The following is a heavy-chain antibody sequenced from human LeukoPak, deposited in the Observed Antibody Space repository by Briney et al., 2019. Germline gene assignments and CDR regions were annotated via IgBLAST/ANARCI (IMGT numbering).Heavy chain of an antibody. CDR1: GFTVSSNY. CDR3: AREGTGTIDY. Sequence: PGGSLRLSCAASGFTVSSNYMSWVRQAPGKGLEWVSVIYSGGSTYYADSVKGRFTISRDNSKTTLYVQMNSLRAEDTAVYYCAREGTGTIDYWGQGTLVTVSS. CDR2: IYSGGST. D-gene: IGHD1-1*01. J-gene: IGHJ4*02. V-gene: IGHV3-66*01.